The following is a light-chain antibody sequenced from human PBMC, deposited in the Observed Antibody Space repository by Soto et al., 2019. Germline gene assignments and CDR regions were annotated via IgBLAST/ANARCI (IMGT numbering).Light chain of an antibody. CDR1: QGIRAD. Sequence: DIQMTQSPSSLSASVGDRVTITCRASQGIRADLSWYQQQAGKVPKGLIYDASNLHGWVPSRFSGSRSGTEFTLTISSLQTEDFATYYCLQHHSYPYTFGQGTKLDIK. CDR3: LQHHSYPYT. V-gene: IGKV1-17*01. J-gene: IGKJ2*01. CDR2: DAS.